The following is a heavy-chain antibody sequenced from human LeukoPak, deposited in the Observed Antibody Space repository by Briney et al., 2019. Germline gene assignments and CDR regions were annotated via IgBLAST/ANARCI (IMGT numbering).Heavy chain of an antibody. Sequence: GASVKVSCKASGYTFTGYYMHWVRQAPGQGLEWMGWINPNSGGTNYAQKFQGWVTMTRDTSISTAYMELSRLRSDDTAVYYCARAPKIIWFGEIRYYGMDVWGQGTTVTVSS. V-gene: IGHV1-2*04. D-gene: IGHD3-10*01. J-gene: IGHJ6*02. CDR3: ARAPKIIWFGEIRYYGMDV. CDR2: INPNSGGT. CDR1: GYTFTGYY.